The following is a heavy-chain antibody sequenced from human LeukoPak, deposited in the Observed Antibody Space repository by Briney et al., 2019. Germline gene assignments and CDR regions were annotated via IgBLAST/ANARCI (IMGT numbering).Heavy chain of an antibody. V-gene: IGHV2-5*01. CDR1: GFSLRTRGVG. D-gene: IGHD1-26*01. CDR2: IYWNDDK. CDR3: ARSSGSYGESEYNWFDP. Sequence: GSGPTLVKPPQTLTLTCTFSGFSLRTRGVGVGWIRQPPGKALEWLSLIYWNDDKRYSPSLKSRLTITKDTSKNQVVLTMTNMDPVDTATYYCARSSGSYGESEYNWFDPWGQGTLVTVSS. J-gene: IGHJ5*02.